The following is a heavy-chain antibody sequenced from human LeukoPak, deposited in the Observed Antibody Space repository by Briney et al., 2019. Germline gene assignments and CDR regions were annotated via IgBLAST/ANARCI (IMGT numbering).Heavy chain of an antibody. CDR2: IYSVDST. J-gene: IGHJ6*04. CDR3: ARGWDQPPMDV. D-gene: IGHD1-14*01. Sequence: GGSLRLSCAASGFTVSDNYMTWVRQAPGKGLEWVSLIYSVDSTYYADSVKGQFTISRDNSTNTLFLQMNSLRADDTAVYYCARGWDQPPMDVWGKGTTVTVSS. CDR1: GFTVSDNY. V-gene: IGHV3-53*01.